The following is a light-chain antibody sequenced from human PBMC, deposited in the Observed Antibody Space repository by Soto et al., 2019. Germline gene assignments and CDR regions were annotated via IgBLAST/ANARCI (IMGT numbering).Light chain of an antibody. CDR3: QQYNRYLWT. CDR2: DAS. CDR1: QSISSW. J-gene: IGKJ1*01. V-gene: IGKV1-5*01. Sequence: DIQMTQSPSTLSASVGDRVTITCRASQSISSWLAWYQQKPWKAPKLLIYDASSLESGVPSRFSGSGSGTEFTLTISSLQPDDFATYYCQQYNRYLWTFGQGTKVEIK.